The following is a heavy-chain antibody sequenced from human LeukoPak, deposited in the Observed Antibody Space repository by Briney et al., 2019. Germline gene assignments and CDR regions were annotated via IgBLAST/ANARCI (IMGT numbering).Heavy chain of an antibody. D-gene: IGHD1-26*01. CDR3: ARDSGIVGATWFDY. V-gene: IGHV1-69*13. J-gene: IGHJ4*02. CDR1: GGTFISYA. Sequence: SVKVSCKASGGTFISYAISWVRQAPGQGLEWMGGIIPIFGTANYAQKFQGRVTITADESTSTAYMELSSLRSEDTAVYYCARDSGIVGATWFDYWGQGTLVTVSS. CDR2: IIPIFGTA.